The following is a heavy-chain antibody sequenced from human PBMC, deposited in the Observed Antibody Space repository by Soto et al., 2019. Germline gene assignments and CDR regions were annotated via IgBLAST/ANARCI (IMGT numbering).Heavy chain of an antibody. V-gene: IGHV1-3*01. J-gene: IGHJ4*02. D-gene: IGHD3-16*02. Sequence: ASVKVSCKASGYTFTSYAMHWVRQAPGQRLEWMGWINAGNGNTKYSQKFQGRVTITRDTSASTAYMELSSLRSEDTAVYYCARENYFTDYIWGSYRPLDYWGQGTLVTVSS. CDR2: INAGNGNT. CDR1: GYTFTSYA. CDR3: ARENYFTDYIWGSYRPLDY.